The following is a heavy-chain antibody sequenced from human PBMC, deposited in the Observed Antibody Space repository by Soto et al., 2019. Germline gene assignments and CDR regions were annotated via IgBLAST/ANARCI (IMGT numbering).Heavy chain of an antibody. CDR3: ARGGTVYYYYGMDV. V-gene: IGHV4-59*01. D-gene: IGHD1-1*01. Sequence: XATLTLTCTVSGGSISSYYWSGMRQPPGKGLEWIGYIYYSGSTNYNPSLKSRVTISVDTSKNQFSLKLSSVTAADTAAYYCARGGTVYYYYGMDVWGQGTTVTVSS. J-gene: IGHJ6*02. CDR1: GGSISSYY. CDR2: IYYSGST.